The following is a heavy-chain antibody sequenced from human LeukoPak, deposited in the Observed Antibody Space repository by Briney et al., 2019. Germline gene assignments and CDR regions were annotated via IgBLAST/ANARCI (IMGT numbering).Heavy chain of an antibody. V-gene: IGHV3-30*03. CDR3: ARESSGYDFDY. CDR2: ISYDGSNK. Sequence: GRSLRLSCAASGFTFSSYGMHWVRQAPGKGLEWVAVISYDGSNKYYADSVKGRFTISRDNSKNTLYLQMNSLRAEDTAVYYCARESSGYDFDYWGQGTLVTVSS. D-gene: IGHD5-12*01. CDR1: GFTFSSYG. J-gene: IGHJ4*02.